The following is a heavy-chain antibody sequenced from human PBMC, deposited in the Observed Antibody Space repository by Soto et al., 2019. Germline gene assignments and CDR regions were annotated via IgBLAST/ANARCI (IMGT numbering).Heavy chain of an antibody. CDR2: ISGGGGST. CDR1: GFTFSNYA. V-gene: IGHV3-23*01. J-gene: IGHJ3*01. CDR3: AKGFIVVVTVLRPDDAFDV. Sequence: EVQLLESGGGLVQPGGSLRLSCAASGFTFSNYAINWVRLAPGKGLEWVSGISGGGGSTYYADSVKGRFTIFRDTSTNTVFLQMNSLRADDTAVYYCAKGFIVVVTVLRPDDAFDVWGQGTMVTVSS. D-gene: IGHD2-21*02.